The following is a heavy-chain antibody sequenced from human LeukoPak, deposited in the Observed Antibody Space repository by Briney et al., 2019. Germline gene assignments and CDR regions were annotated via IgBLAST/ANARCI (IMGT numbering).Heavy chain of an antibody. J-gene: IGHJ3*02. V-gene: IGHV3-23*01. D-gene: IGHD2-2*01. Sequence: PGGSLRPSCAASGFTLSNYAMSWVRQAPGKGLEWVSAISGSGGSTYYADSVKGRFTISRNNSKNTLHLQMNTLRAEDTAVYYCARGQYCSSTSCYVIGAFDIWGQGTMVTVSS. CDR2: ISGSGGST. CDR1: GFTLSNYA. CDR3: ARGQYCSSTSCYVIGAFDI.